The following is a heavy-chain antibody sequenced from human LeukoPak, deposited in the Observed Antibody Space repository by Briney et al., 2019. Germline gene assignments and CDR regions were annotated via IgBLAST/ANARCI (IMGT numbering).Heavy chain of an antibody. J-gene: IGHJ1*01. V-gene: IGHV3-23*01. CDR2: ISGSGGST. CDR3: AKDETSAQGRPEYFQH. CDR1: GFTFSSYA. Sequence: GGSLRLSCAASGFTFSSYAMSWVRQAPGKGLEWVSAISGSGGSTYYADSVKGRFTISRDNPKNTLYLQMNSLRAEDTAVYYCAKDETSAQGRPEYFQHWGQGTLVTVSS.